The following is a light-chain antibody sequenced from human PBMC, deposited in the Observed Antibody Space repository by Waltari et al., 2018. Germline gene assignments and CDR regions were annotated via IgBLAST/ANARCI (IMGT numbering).Light chain of an antibody. CDR2: GAS. CDR1: QGISSY. V-gene: IGKV1-9*01. CDR3: QQVNGYPQA. Sequence: IQLTHSPSSLSASVGDRATITCRASQGISSYLAWYQQKPGKAPKLLIYGASTLQSGVPSRFSGSGFGTDFTPTISSLQPEDFATYYCQQVNGYPQAFGQGTKLEI. J-gene: IGKJ2*01.